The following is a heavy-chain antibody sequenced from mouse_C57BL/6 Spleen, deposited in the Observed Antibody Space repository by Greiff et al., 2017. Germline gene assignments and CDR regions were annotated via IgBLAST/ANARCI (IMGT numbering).Heavy chain of an antibody. CDR2: ISSGSSTI. Sequence: DVMLVESGGGLVKPGGSLKLSCAASGFTFSDYGMHWVRQAPEKGLEWVAYISSGSSTIYYADTVKGRFTISRDNAKNTLFLQMTSLRSEDTAMYYCARRDYHYAMAYWGQGTSVTVSS. CDR1: GFTFSDYG. CDR3: ARRDYHYAMAY. V-gene: IGHV5-17*01. D-gene: IGHD1-1*02. J-gene: IGHJ4*01.